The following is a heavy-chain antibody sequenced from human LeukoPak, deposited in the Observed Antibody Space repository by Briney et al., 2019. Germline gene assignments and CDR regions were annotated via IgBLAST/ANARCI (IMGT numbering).Heavy chain of an antibody. Sequence: GGSLRLSCEASGFTFNTYAMHWVRQPPGKGLEWVALISYDGREKMYTDSGKGGFTISRDNSESTLYLQMDSLRGDDAAVYYCAKAVGRISWSFDYWGQGALLTVSS. CDR1: GFTFNTYA. J-gene: IGHJ4*02. V-gene: IGHV3-30*18. CDR3: AKAVGRISWSFDY. CDR2: ISYDGREK. D-gene: IGHD6-13*01.